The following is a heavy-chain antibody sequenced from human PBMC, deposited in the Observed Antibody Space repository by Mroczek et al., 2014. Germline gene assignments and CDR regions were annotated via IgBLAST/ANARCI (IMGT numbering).Heavy chain of an antibody. CDR3: ARPHPGGGNWAYYYYYYYMDV. V-gene: IGHV4-39*01. CDR2: IYYSGST. J-gene: IGHJ6*03. Sequence: QVQLQESGPGLVKPSETLSLTCTVSGGSISSSSYYWGWIRQPPGKGLEWIGSIYYSGSTYYNPSLKSRVTISVDTSKNQFSLKLSSVTAADTAVYYCARPHPGGGNWAYYYYYYYMDVWGKGTTVTVSS. D-gene: IGHD4-23*01. CDR1: GGSISSSSYY.